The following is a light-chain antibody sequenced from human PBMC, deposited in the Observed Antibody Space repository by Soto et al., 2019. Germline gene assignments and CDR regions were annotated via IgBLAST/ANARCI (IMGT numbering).Light chain of an antibody. J-gene: IGLJ3*02. CDR3: SSYTSSSTLV. V-gene: IGLV2-14*01. CDR2: EVS. CDR1: SSDVGGYNY. Sequence: QSALTQPASVSGSPGQSITISCTGTSSDVGGYNYVSWYQQHPGKAPKLMIYEVSNRTSGVSNRFSGSKSGNTASLTISGLQDENEADYYCSSYTSSSTLVFGGGTKLTVL.